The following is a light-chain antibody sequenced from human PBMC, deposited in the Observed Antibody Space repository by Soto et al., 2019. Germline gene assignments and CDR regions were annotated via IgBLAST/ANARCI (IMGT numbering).Light chain of an antibody. CDR3: QQASSFHSIT. V-gene: IGKV1D-12*01. CDR2: APS. Sequence: DIQMSQSPSSVSESVGYRFTITCRASHTISSYLASYQQKPVEAPKLLXYAPSSLQSGVPSSFSGSGSGTDFSLTISSLQHEDFATYYCQQASSFHSITFGQGTRLEIK. CDR1: HTISSY. J-gene: IGKJ5*01.